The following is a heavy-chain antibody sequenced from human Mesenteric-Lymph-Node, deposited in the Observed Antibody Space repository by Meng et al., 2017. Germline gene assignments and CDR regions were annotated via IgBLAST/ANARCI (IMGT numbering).Heavy chain of an antibody. CDR3: ARRAYGSGPYHYYGMDV. V-gene: IGHV3-64*01. CDR1: AFSFSIYA. D-gene: IGHD3-10*01. CDR2: ISNDGGRT. J-gene: IGHJ6*02. Sequence: GESLKISCAASAFSFSIYAMHWVRQAPGKGLEYVSAISNDGGRTYYANSVTGRFTISRDNSKNTLYLQMNSLRAEDTAVYYCARRAYGSGPYHYYGMDVWGQGTTVTVSS.